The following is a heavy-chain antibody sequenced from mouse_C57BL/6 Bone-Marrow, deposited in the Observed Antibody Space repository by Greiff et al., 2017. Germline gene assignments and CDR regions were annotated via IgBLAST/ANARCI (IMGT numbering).Heavy chain of an antibody. D-gene: IGHD1-1*01. CDR2: IYPSDSET. CDR3: ARSWYYGSPWYFDF. J-gene: IGHJ1*03. CDR1: GYTFTSYW. Sequence: QVQLQQPGAELVRPGSSVKLSCKASGYTFTSYWMDWVKQRPGQGLEWIGNIYPSDSETHYNQKFKDKATLTVDKSSSTAYMQLSSLTSADSAVYYCARSWYYGSPWYFDFWGTGTTVTVSS. V-gene: IGHV1-61*01.